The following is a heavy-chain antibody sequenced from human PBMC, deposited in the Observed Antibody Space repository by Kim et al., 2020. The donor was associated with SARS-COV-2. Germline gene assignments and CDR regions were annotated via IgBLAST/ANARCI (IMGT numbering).Heavy chain of an antibody. CDR2: IYFSGSS. CDR3: ARGTGFGELGSMDV. D-gene: IGHD3-10*01. CDR1: GVFITSPHYY. J-gene: IGHJ6*04. Sequence: SETLSLTCSVSGVFITSPHYYWAWIRQSPGKGLEWVGGIYFSGSSYYPPSLRSRVSVSLDTSKNQSSLNLNSVTAADTAVYYCARGTGFGELGSMDVWC. V-gene: IGHV4-39*07.